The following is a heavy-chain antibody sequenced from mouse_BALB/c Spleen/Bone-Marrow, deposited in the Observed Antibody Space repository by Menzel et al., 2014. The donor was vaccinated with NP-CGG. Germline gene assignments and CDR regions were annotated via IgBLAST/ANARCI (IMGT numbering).Heavy chain of an antibody. CDR1: GYTFTSYV. CDR3: ARMEGSPTAVYYAIDY. D-gene: IGHD1-1*01. V-gene: IGHV1-14*01. CDR2: INPYNDGS. J-gene: IGHJ4*01. Sequence: VQLKESGPELVKSGASVKMSCKASGYTFTSYVMHWVKQKPGQGLEWIGYINPYNDGSKYNEKFKGKASLISDKSSSTAYIELSSLTSEDSAVYYCARMEGSPTAVYYAIDYWGQGTSVTVSS.